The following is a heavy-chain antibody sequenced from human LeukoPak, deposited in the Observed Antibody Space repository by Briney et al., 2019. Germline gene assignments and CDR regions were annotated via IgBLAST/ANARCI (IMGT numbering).Heavy chain of an antibody. CDR3: ARQSVTTTIDY. Sequence: SETLSLTCAVYGGSFSGYFWSWIRQPPDKGLEWIGEINHSGSTNYNPSLKSRVTISVGTSKNQFSLRLSSVTAADTAVYYCARQSVTTTIDYWGQGTLVTVSS. V-gene: IGHV4-34*01. CDR1: GGSFSGYF. J-gene: IGHJ4*02. CDR2: INHSGST. D-gene: IGHD4-17*01.